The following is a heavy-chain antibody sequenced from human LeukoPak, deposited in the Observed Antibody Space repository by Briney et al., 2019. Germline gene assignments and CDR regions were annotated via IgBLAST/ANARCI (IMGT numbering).Heavy chain of an antibody. J-gene: IGHJ3*02. CDR2: INPSAGST. CDR1: GYTFTRYY. Sequence: ASVKVSCKASGYTFTRYYMTWVRQAPGQGLEWMGVINPSAGSTTYAQKFQGRVTMTSDMSTSTVYMELSSLRSEDTAMYYCASGLSSYGFDIWGQGTMVTVSS. CDR3: ASGLSSYGFDI. V-gene: IGHV1-46*01. D-gene: IGHD2/OR15-2a*01.